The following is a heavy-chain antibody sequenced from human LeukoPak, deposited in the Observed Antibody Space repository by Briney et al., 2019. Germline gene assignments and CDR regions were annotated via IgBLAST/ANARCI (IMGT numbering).Heavy chain of an antibody. Sequence: GGSLRLSCAASGFTFSSCGRTWVRQAPGKGLEWVSSISGSDGGTYYADSVKGRFTISRDNSKNTLYLQMNSLRAEDTAIYYCAKRGPIYTSSPGNYFDYWGQGTLVTVSS. J-gene: IGHJ4*02. D-gene: IGHD6-6*01. V-gene: IGHV3-23*01. CDR3: AKRGPIYTSSPGNYFDY. CDR2: ISGSDGGT. CDR1: GFTFSSCG.